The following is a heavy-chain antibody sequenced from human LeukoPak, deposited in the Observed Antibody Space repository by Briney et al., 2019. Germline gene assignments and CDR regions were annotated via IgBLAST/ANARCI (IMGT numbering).Heavy chain of an antibody. CDR2: IGSNVNYK. J-gene: IGHJ4*02. CDR3: ARDFWSDSRNY. CDR1: GFTVSNSG. D-gene: IGHD3-3*01. V-gene: IGHV3-30*02. Sequence: PGGSLRLSCAASGFTVSNSGMHWVRQAPGKGLEWVAFIGSNVNYKQYADFVKGRFTISRDSSENTLFLQMSSLRAEDTAMYYCARDFWSDSRNYWGQGTLVTVSS.